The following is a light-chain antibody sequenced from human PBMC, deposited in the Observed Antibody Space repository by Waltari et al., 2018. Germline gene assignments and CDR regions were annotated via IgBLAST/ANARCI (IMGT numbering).Light chain of an antibody. V-gene: IGLV1-51*02. CDR3: GTWDNTLSAV. CDR2: GNY. J-gene: IGLJ2*01. CDR1: TSNIGNNY. Sequence: QSVLTQPPSVSAAPGQKVSISCSGSTSNIGNNYVSWYQQFPGEAPKVLIYGNYKRTTGIPDRFSGSKSGTSATLDITGLQTGDEAVYYCGTWDNTLSAVFGGGTKVTVL.